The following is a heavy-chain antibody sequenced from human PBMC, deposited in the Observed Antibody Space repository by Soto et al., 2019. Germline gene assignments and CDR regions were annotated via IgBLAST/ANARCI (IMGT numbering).Heavy chain of an antibody. V-gene: IGHV3-30*18. D-gene: IGHD3-10*01. J-gene: IGHJ4*02. CDR2: ISYNGRKT. Sequence: QVQLVESGGGVVQPGRSLRLSCAASGFTFNTYVMHWVRQAPGKGLEWVAVISYNGRKTYYVDSVKGRFTISRDNSKNSLYLQMNSLRAEDTAVYYCAKDHYYDSGSFSPYDFDYWGQGTMVTVSS. CDR1: GFTFNTYV. CDR3: AKDHYYDSGSFSPYDFDY.